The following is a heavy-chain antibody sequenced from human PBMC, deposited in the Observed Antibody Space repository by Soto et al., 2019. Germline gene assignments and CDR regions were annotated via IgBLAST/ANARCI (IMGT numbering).Heavy chain of an antibody. D-gene: IGHD6-19*01. Sequence: GSGNVACKASPYTFTNFYLHWVRQAPGQRPEWMGWINNGGGTIYAQKFQGRLTMTRDTSITAAYMELSRLSSDDTAFYYCATSSDWSPLLDYWGQGTLDTVSS. CDR1: PYTFTNFY. V-gene: IGHV1-2*02. CDR3: ATSSDWSPLLDY. J-gene: IGHJ4*02. CDR2: INNGGGT.